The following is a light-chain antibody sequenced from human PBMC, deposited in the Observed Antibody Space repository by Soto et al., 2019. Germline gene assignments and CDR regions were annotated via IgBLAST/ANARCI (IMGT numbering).Light chain of an antibody. CDR2: DAS. J-gene: IGKJ1*01. V-gene: IGKV3-15*01. CDR3: QQYNNWPPRT. Sequence: EIVMTQSPATLSVSPGERATLSCRASQSISSKLAWYQQKPGQAPRLLIYDASTRATGIPVRFSGSGSGTEFTLTVSSLQSEDFAVYYCQQYNNWPPRTFGQGTKVEIK. CDR1: QSISSK.